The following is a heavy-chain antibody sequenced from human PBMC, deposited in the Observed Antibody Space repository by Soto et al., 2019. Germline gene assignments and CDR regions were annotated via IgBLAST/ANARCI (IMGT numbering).Heavy chain of an antibody. J-gene: IGHJ4*02. CDR2: IYPGDSDT. D-gene: IGHD4-17*01. V-gene: IGHV5-51*01. CDR1: GYSFTSYW. CDR3: ARLGGGDYGDFTAFDY. Sequence: GESLKISCKGSGYSFTSYWIGWVRQMPGKGLEWMGIIYPGDSDTRYSPSFQGQVTISADKSISTAYLQWSSLKASDTAMYYCARLGGGDYGDFTAFDYWGQGTLVTVSS.